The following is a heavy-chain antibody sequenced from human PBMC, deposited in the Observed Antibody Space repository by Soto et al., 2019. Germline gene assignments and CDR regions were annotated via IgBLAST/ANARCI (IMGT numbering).Heavy chain of an antibody. D-gene: IGHD1-26*01. CDR1: GFKFSTYG. J-gene: IGHJ6*02. Sequence: QVQPVESGGGVVQPGRSLRLSCGASGFKFSTYGMHWVRQAPGKGLEWVAVISYDGNNKDYADSVKGRFTISRDNSKNTSYLQMNSLRAEDTAVYYCAKGLVGYVFGVQDYYFGMDVWGQGTTVAVSS. V-gene: IGHV3-30*18. CDR3: AKGLVGYVFGVQDYYFGMDV. CDR2: ISYDGNNK.